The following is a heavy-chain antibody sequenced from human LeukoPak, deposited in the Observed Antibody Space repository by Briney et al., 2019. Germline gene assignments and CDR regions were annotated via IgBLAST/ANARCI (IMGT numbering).Heavy chain of an antibody. D-gene: IGHD3-10*01. CDR3: ARAISYYYGSGALDV. Sequence: SETLSLTGSVSGGSISCYYWRWIRQPPGKGLEWIGYIYYSGSTNYNPSLKSRVTISVDTSNNQFSLKLSSVTAADTAVYYCARAISYYYGSGALDVWGKGTTVTISS. V-gene: IGHV4-59*01. J-gene: IGHJ6*04. CDR2: IYYSGST. CDR1: GGSISCYY.